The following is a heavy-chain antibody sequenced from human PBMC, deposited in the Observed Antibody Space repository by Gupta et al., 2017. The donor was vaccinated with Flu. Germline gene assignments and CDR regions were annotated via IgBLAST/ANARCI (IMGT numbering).Heavy chain of an antibody. CDR1: GLSFSSFA. CDR3: AKDFQFQPQYFFDF. CDR2: ISGSGTSF. J-gene: IGHJ4*02. Sequence: EVQVLESGGGLVQPGGYLRLSCAASGLSFSSFAMNWFSQPPGKGLEWFSGISGSGTSFYYADSVKGRFTISRDNSKNTLYLQMNGLRAEDTALYYCAKDFQFQPQYFFDFRGQGTLVTVSS. V-gene: IGHV3-23*01. D-gene: IGHD2-2*01.